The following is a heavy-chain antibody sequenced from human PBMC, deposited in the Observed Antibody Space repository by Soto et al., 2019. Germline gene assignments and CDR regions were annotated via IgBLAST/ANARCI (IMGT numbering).Heavy chain of an antibody. CDR2: INHSGST. V-gene: IGHV4-34*01. Sequence: SETLSPTCAVYGGSFSGYYWSWIRRPPGKGLEWIGEINHSGSTNYNPSLKSRVTISVDTSKNQFSLKLSSVTAADTAVYYCARAVLTVTTIGWFDPWGQGTLVTVSS. CDR3: ARAVLTVTTIGWFDP. D-gene: IGHD4-17*01. CDR1: GGSFSGYY. J-gene: IGHJ5*02.